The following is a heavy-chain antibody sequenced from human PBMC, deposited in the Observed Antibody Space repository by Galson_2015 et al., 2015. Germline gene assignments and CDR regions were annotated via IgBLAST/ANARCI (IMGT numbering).Heavy chain of an antibody. CDR3: ARILSNGAFDY. D-gene: IGHD1-1*01. J-gene: IGHJ4*02. Sequence: SLRLSCAASGFTFSNSTMNWVRQAPGRGLEWLAYISSSSRTTFYAGSVKGRFTISRDNAKNSLHLQLNSLRDEDTAEYYCARILSNGAFDYWGQGTLVTVSS. CDR2: ISSSSRTT. V-gene: IGHV3-48*02. CDR1: GFTFSNST.